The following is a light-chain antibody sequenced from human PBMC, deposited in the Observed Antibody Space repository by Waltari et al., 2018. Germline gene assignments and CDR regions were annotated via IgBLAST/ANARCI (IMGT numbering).Light chain of an antibody. CDR2: DYS. V-gene: IGLV1-40*01. J-gene: IGLJ1*01. CDR3: QSYDSSLSGSV. Sequence: QSVLTQPPSVSGAPGQSVTIPCTGIRSDNGAGYDLPWYHQLPGTAPKLLIYDYSNRPSGVPDRFSGSKSGTSASLVITGLQAEDEADYYCQSYDSSLSGSVFGTGTKVTVL. CDR1: RSDNGAGYD.